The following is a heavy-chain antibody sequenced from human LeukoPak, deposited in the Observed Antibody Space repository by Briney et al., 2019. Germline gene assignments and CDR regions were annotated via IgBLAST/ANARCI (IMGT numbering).Heavy chain of an antibody. J-gene: IGHJ6*02. CDR2: ISSSSSYI. D-gene: IGHD3-9*01. Sequence: GGSLRLSCAASGFTFSSYSMNWVRQAPGKGLEWVSSISSSSSYIYYADSVKGRFTISRDNVKNSLYLQMNSLRAEDTAVYYCAREIFDWLFLGELYGMDVWGQGTTVTVSS. CDR1: GFTFSSYS. CDR3: AREIFDWLFLGELYGMDV. V-gene: IGHV3-21*01.